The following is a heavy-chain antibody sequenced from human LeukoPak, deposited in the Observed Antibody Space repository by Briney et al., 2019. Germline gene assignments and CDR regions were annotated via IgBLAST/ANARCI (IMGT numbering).Heavy chain of an antibody. D-gene: IGHD3-16*01. CDR3: ARAPGGGGDAARVSSGVNA. Sequence: ASETLSLTCTVSSGSISTYYWTWIRQPPGKGLEWIGFSHYSGSTNYNPSLKSRVTISLDTSTNQFSLKLNSVTTADTAVYYCARAPGGGGDAARVSSGVNAWGKGTRSPSRQ. V-gene: IGHV4-59*01. CDR2: SHYSGST. CDR1: SGSISTYY. J-gene: IGHJ6*04.